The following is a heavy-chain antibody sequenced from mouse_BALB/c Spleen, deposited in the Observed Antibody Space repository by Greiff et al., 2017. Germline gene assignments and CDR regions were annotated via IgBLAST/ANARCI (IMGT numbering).Heavy chain of an antibody. J-gene: IGHJ2*01. D-gene: IGHD1-1*02. CDR3: ARHGPYYFDY. CDR1: GFTFSSYA. Sequence: EVKLVESGGGLVKPGGSLKLSCAASGFTFSSYAMSWVRQSPEKRLEWVAEISSGGSYTYYPDTVTGRFTISRDNAKNTLYLEMSSLRSEDTAMYYCARHGPYYFDYWGQGTTLTVSS. CDR2: ISSGGSYT. V-gene: IGHV5-9-4*01.